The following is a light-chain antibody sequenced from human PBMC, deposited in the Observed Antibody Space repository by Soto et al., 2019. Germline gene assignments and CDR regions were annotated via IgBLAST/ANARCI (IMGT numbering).Light chain of an antibody. V-gene: IGKV3-20*01. J-gene: IGKJ2*01. CDR2: GAS. CDR1: QSVSSSY. Sequence: EIVLTQSPGTLSLSPGERATLSCRASQSVSSSYLAWYQQKPGQAPRLLIYGASSRATGIPDRFSGSGSGTAVTLTISRLEPEDFAVDYCQQYDSSPPYTFGQGTKLEI. CDR3: QQYDSSPPYT.